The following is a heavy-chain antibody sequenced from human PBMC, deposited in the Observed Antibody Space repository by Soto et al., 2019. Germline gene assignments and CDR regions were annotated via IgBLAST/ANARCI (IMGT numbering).Heavy chain of an antibody. D-gene: IGHD2-15*01. J-gene: IGHJ4*02. CDR1: GFTFSSYA. V-gene: IGHV3-64D*08. Sequence: GESLKISCSASGFTFSSYAMHWVRQAPGKGLEYVSAISSNGGSTYYADSVKGRFTISRDNSKNTLYLQMSSLRAEDTAVYYCVKYCSGGSCYPTSGWYGGPGYWGQGTLVTVSS. CDR3: VKYCSGGSCYPTSGWYGGPGY. CDR2: ISSNGGST.